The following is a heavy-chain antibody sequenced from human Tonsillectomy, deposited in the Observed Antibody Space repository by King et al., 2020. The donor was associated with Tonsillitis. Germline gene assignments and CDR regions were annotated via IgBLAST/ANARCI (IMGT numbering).Heavy chain of an antibody. CDR1: GDSIGSGNW. J-gene: IGHJ4*02. CDR3: ARAGSYCLAY. V-gene: IGHV4-4*02. CDR2: IHHSGRT. Sequence: QVQLQESGPGLVKPSGTLSLTCTVSGDSIGSGNWWSWVRQSPGQGLEWIGEIHHSGRTNYNPSLKSRVTISVDKSRNQFFLKVNSLSAADRAVYYCARAGSYCLAYWGQGILVTVSS.